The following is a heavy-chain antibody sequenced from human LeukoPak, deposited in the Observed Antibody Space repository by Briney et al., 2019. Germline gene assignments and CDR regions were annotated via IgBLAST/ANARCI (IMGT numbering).Heavy chain of an antibody. CDR3: ARGPGWGRPRFDAFDI. J-gene: IGHJ3*02. CDR2: INHSGST. V-gene: IGHV4-34*01. D-gene: IGHD7-27*01. Sequence: SETLSLTCAVYGGSFSGYYWSWIHQPPGKGLEWIGEINHSGSTNYNPSLKSRVTISVDTSKNQFSLKLSSVTAADTAVYYCARGPGWGRPRFDAFDIWGQGTMVTVSS. CDR1: GGSFSGYY.